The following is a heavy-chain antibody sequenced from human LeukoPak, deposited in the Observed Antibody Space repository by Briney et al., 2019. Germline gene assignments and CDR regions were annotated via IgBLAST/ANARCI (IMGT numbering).Heavy chain of an antibody. J-gene: IGHJ5*02. D-gene: IGHD2-15*01. CDR2: INHSGST. Sequence: SETLSLTCAVYGGSFSGYYWSWIRQPPGKGLEWIGEINHSGSTNYNPSLKSRVTISVDTSKNQFSLKLSSVTAADTAVYYCARGGQKSDFVGVVAAPGGWFAPGGQGTLVTVSS. V-gene: IGHV4-34*01. CDR3: ARGGQKSDFVGVVAAPGGWFAP. CDR1: GGSFSGYY.